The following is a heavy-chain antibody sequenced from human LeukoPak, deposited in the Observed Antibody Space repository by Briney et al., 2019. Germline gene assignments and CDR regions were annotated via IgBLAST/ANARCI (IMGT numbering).Heavy chain of an antibody. CDR2: IYPYSGDT. D-gene: IGHD6-6*01. V-gene: IGHV1-2*02. J-gene: IGHJ3*02. Sequence: GSSVPVSCMASRYTFTGYYIHWVGQPPGQGLDGMGWIYPYSGDTNYAQNFQGRVTMTRDTSIKTAYMELSSLKADDTAVYYCARDRNSGSSLDIWGQGTMLTVSS. CDR1: RYTFTGYY. CDR3: ARDRNSGSSLDI.